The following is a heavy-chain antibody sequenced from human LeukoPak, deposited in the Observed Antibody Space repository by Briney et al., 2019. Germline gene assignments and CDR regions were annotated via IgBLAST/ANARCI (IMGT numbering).Heavy chain of an antibody. V-gene: IGHV3-53*01. CDR2: ISTGGSP. CDR1: GFTVSNNY. CDR3: VRGFRGYSFDY. Sequence: GGSLRLSCAASGFTVSNNYMTWVRQAPGKGLEWVSLISTGGSPYYTDSVKGRFTISRDNSKNALFLQMNSLRAEDTAVYYCVRGFRGYSFDYWGQGTLVTVSS. J-gene: IGHJ4*02.